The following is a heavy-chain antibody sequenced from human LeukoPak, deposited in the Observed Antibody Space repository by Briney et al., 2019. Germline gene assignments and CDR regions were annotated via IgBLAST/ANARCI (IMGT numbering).Heavy chain of an antibody. D-gene: IGHD1-26*01. CDR1: GFTFSSYA. Sequence: GGSLRLSCAASGFTFSSYAMHWVRQAPGKGLEWVAVISYDGSNKYYADSVKGRFTISRDNSKNTLYLQMNSLRAEDTAVYYCARAKVGATKAAFDIWGQGTMVTVSS. CDR3: ARAKVGATKAAFDI. CDR2: ISYDGSNK. J-gene: IGHJ3*02. V-gene: IGHV3-30*04.